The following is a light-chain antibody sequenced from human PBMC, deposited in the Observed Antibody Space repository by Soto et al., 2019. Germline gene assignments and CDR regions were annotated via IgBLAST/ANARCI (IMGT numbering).Light chain of an antibody. CDR1: QGISNY. CDR3: QQLTSYPRST. Sequence: DIQLTQSPSFLSASVGDRVTITCRASQGISNYLAWYQQRPGKAPKLLIYAASTLQTGVPSRFSGSGSGTEFTLTISSLQPEDFATYHCQQLTSYPRSTFGQGNRLEI. V-gene: IGKV1-9*01. J-gene: IGKJ5*01. CDR2: AAS.